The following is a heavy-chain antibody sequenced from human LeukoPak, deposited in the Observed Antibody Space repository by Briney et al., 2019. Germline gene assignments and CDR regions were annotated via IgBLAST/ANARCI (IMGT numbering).Heavy chain of an antibody. CDR2: IDTDGSFT. V-gene: IGHV3-74*01. CDR3: IRGTVGAPGNDY. D-gene: IGHD1-26*01. Sequence: PGGSLRLSCAASGFTFSSYWMHWVRHAPGKGLVGVSRIDTDGSFTSYADSVRGRFTISRDNAKNTLYLQMSSLRAEDTAVYYCIRGTVGAPGNDYWGQGTLVTVSS. J-gene: IGHJ4*02. CDR1: GFTFSSYW.